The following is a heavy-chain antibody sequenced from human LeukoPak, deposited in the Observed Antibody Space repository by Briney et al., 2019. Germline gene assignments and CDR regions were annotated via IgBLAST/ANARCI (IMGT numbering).Heavy chain of an antibody. CDR2: ISGSGGST. CDR1: GFTFSSYG. J-gene: IGHJ4*02. D-gene: IGHD2-21*02. Sequence: GGSLRLSCAASGFTFSSYGMSWVRQAPGKGLEWVSAISGSGGSTYYADSVKGRFTISRDNSKNTLYLQMNSLRAEDTAVYYCARVGTFGHCGGDCYHWGQGTLVTVSS. CDR3: ARVGTFGHCGGDCYH. V-gene: IGHV3-23*01.